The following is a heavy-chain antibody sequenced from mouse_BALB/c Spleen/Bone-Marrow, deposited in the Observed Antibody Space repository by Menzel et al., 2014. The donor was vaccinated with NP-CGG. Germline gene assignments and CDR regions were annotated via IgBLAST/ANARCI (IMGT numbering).Heavy chain of an antibody. D-gene: IGHD1-1*01. Sequence: EVMLVESGAELVKPGASVRLSCTASGSNIKDTYMHWVKQRPEQGLEWIGGIDPANGNTKYDPKFQGKATITADTSSNTAYLQLSSLTSEDTAVYYCARYNYGSSQFAYWGQGTLVTVSA. CDR1: GSNIKDTY. V-gene: IGHV14-3*02. J-gene: IGHJ3*01. CDR3: ARYNYGSSQFAY. CDR2: IDPANGNT.